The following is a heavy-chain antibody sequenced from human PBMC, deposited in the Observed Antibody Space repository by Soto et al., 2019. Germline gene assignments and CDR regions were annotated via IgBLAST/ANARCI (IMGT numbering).Heavy chain of an antibody. Sequence: QVQLQESGPGLVKPSETLSLTCSVSGASVTSRGYYWSWIRQTPGKGLEWMGSVTYSGITTYNPSLRSRVAISVDPANNLFSLSLSSVRAADTAVYYCVRDFIAHPHYHFDAWGQGTLVTVSS. CDR2: VTYSGIT. V-gene: IGHV4-61*08. CDR3: VRDFIAHPHYHFDA. CDR1: GASVTSRGYY. J-gene: IGHJ4*02. D-gene: IGHD6-13*01.